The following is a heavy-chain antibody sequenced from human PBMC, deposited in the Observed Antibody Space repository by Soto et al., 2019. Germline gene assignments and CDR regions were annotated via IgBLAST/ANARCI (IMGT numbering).Heavy chain of an antibody. V-gene: IGHV3-9*01. Sequence: EVKLVESGGGLVQPGRSLRLSCAASGFTFDNYAMHWVRQAPGTGLEWVSGISWNGGSVGYADSVKGRFTISRDNAKNSLYLQMNGLRAEDTAFYYCAKAATSLVVATIPFEYWGQGTLVTVTS. CDR1: GFTFDNYA. D-gene: IGHD2-15*01. CDR3: AKAATSLVVATIPFEY. CDR2: ISWNGGSV. J-gene: IGHJ4*02.